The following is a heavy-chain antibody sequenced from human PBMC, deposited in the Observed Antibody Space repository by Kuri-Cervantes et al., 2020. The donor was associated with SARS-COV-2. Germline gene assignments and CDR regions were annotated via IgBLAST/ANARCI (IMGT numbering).Heavy chain of an antibody. V-gene: IGHV3-21*01. CDR2: ISSTSSYI. J-gene: IGHJ6*03. D-gene: IGHD6-13*01. CDR3: ARDCSSPYKYYYYYMDV. CDR1: GFTFSSYS. Sequence: GGSLRLFCAASGFTFSSYSMNWVRQAPGKGLEWVSSISSTSSYIYYADSVKGRFTISRDNAKNSLYLQMNSLRAEDTAVYYCARDCSSPYKYYYYYMDVWGKGTTVTVSS.